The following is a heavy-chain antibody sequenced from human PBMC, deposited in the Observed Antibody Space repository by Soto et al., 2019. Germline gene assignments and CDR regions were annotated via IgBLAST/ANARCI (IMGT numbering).Heavy chain of an antibody. V-gene: IGHV4-59*02. CDR2: IHYSGGT. CDR1: GGSVTSHY. CDR3: ARESAGSGKNNWFDP. Sequence: PSETLSLTCTVYGGSVTSHYWRWIRQPPGKGLEWIGFIHYSGGTKYNPSLESRVTISVDTSQNQLSLRLNSVTAADTAVYYCARESAGSGKNNWFDPWGLGTLVTVSS. J-gene: IGHJ5*02. D-gene: IGHD3-10*01.